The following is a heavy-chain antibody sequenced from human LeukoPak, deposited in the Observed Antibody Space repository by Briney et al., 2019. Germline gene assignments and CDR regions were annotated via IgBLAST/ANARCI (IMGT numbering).Heavy chain of an antibody. D-gene: IGHD3-10*01. Sequence: GGSLRLSCAASGFTFSSYAMHWVRQAPGKGLEWVAVISYDGSNKYYADSVKGRFTISRDNSKNTLYLQMNSLRAEDTAVCYCARDDDLWFGELGYWGQGTLVTVSS. CDR1: GFTFSSYA. J-gene: IGHJ4*02. V-gene: IGHV3-30-3*01. CDR2: ISYDGSNK. CDR3: ARDDDLWFGELGY.